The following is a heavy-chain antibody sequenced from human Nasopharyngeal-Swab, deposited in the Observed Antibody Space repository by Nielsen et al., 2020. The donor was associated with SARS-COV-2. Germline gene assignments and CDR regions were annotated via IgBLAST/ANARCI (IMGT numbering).Heavy chain of an antibody. CDR3: ARFYGMDV. CDR1: GFTFSSYG. V-gene: IGHV3-30*03. CDR2: ISYDGSNK. J-gene: IGHJ6*02. Sequence: GESLKISCAASGFTFSSYGMHWVRQAPGKGLEWVAVISYDGSNKYYADSVKGRFTISRDNAKNSLYLQMNSLRAEDTAVYYCARFYGMDVWGQGTLVTVSS.